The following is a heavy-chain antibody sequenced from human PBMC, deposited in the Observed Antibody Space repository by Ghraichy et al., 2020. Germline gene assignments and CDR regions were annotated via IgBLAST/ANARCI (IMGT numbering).Heavy chain of an antibody. CDR1: GFTFSSYA. Sequence: GGSLRLSCAASGFTFSSYAMHWVRQAPGKGLEWVAVISYDGSNKYYADSVKGRFTISRDNSKNTLYLQMNSLRAEDTAVYYCARDSPLGYSSSPPANWGQGTLVTVSS. J-gene: IGHJ1*01. D-gene: IGHD6-13*01. CDR2: ISYDGSNK. CDR3: ARDSPLGYSSSPPAN. V-gene: IGHV3-30-3*01.